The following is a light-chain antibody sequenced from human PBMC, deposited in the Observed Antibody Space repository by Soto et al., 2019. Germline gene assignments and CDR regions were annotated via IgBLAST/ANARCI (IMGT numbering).Light chain of an antibody. V-gene: IGLV1-40*01. J-gene: IGLJ2*01. CDR1: SSNIGAGYD. CDR2: GNS. Sequence: QSVLTQPPSVSGAPGQRVTISCTGSSSNIGAGYDVHWYQQLPGTAPKLLIYGNSNRPSGVPDRFSGSKSGTSASLAITGRQAEEEDDDYCQPYDGSLLGYVVFGGGTKLTVL. CDR3: QPYDGSLLGYVV.